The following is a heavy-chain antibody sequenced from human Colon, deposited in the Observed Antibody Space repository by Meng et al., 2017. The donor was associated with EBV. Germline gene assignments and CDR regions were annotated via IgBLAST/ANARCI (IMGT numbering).Heavy chain of an antibody. J-gene: IGHJ4*02. V-gene: IGHV4-4*02. CDR1: GGSLGSRNW. CDR2: IYHSGST. Sequence: QVHLRESGPGLVKPSGTLPLTCAVSGGSLGSRNWWSWVRKPPGKGLEWIGEIYHSGSTNYNPSLKSRVTISVDESKNQFSLRLSSVTAADTAVYYCARVGAYCGGDCYHPRWGQGTLVTVSS. D-gene: IGHD2-21*02. CDR3: ARVGAYCGGDCYHPR.